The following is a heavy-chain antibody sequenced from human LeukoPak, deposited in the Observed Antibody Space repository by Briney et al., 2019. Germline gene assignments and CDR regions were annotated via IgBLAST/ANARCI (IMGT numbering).Heavy chain of an antibody. CDR1: GYSFTGYY. CDR2: INPNSGGT. J-gene: IGHJ4*02. CDR3: AREECSGTSCYALPHY. V-gene: IGHV1-2*02. Sequence: ASVEVSCNASGYSFTGYYLRWIRQAPGQGLEWMGWINPNSGGTNYAKKFQGRVTMTRDTSISTAYMELSRLRSDATAVYYCAREECSGTSCYALPHYRGQGTLVTVSS. D-gene: IGHD2-2*01.